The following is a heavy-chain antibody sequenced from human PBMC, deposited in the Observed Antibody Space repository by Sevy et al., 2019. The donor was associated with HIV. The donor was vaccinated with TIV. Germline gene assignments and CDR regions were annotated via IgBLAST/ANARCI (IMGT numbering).Heavy chain of an antibody. CDR1: GFMFSDYW. Sequence: GGSLRLSCVASGFMFSDYWVGWVRQAPGKGLEWVANIKQDSSETYYVDSVKGRFTISRDNAKNSLSLQINSLRDEDTAVYFCARGVVLRYLEWLFPFDYWGQGTPVTVSS. CDR2: IKQDSSET. CDR3: ARGVVLRYLEWLFPFDY. D-gene: IGHD3-3*01. V-gene: IGHV3-7*01. J-gene: IGHJ4*02.